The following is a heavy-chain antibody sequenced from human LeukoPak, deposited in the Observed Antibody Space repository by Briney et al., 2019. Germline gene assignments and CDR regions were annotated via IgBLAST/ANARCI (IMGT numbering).Heavy chain of an antibody. Sequence: GASVKVSCKASGYTFTSYDINWVRQASGQGLEWMGWMNPNSGNTGYAQKFQGRVTMTRSTSISTAYMELSSLRSEDTALYYCALYYYDSSGYYQPGDFWGQGTLVTVSS. CDR1: GYTFTSYD. CDR3: ALYYYDSSGYYQPGDF. V-gene: IGHV1-8*01. J-gene: IGHJ4*02. D-gene: IGHD3-22*01. CDR2: MNPNSGNT.